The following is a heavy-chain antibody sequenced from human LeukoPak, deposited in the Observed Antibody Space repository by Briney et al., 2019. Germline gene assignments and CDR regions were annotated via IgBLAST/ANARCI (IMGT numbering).Heavy chain of an antibody. CDR2: MYSSGSA. CDR1: GGSISSSSHY. V-gene: IGHV4-39*01. CDR3: ARGDDYVWGSYRSYFDY. Sequence: PSETLSLTCTVSGGSISSSSHYWGWVRQPPGEGLEWIGSMYSSGSAYFNPSLTGRVTISVDSSKNQFSLRLYSVTAADTAVYYCARGDDYVWGSYRSYFDYWGQGTLVTVSS. D-gene: IGHD3-16*02. J-gene: IGHJ4*02.